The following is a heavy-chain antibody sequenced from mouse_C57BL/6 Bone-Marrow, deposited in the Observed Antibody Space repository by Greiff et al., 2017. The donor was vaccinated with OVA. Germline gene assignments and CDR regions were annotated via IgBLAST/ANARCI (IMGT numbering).Heavy chain of an antibody. D-gene: IGHD1-1*01. V-gene: IGHV5-17*01. CDR1: GFTFSDYG. Sequence: EVQGVESGGGLVKPGGSLKLSCAASGFTFSDYGMHWVRQAPEKGLEWVAYISSGSSTIYYADTVKGRFTISRDNAKNTLFLQMTSLRSEDTAMYYCARDYYCSSYYAMDYWGQGTSVTVSS. CDR3: ARDYYCSSYYAMDY. J-gene: IGHJ4*01. CDR2: ISSGSSTI.